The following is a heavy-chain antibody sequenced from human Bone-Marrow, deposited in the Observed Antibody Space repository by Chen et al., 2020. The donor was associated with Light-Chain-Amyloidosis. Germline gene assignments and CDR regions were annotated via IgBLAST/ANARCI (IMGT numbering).Heavy chain of an antibody. CDR1: GASISSGPYY. Sequence: QVQLQESGPGLVKPSQTLSLTCTVSGASISSGPYYWSWIRQPAGEGLEWIGRISTTGSTRYIPSLKSRVTISVDTSKNHFSLELNSVTAADTAFYFCARDRDDRETFDIWGQGTMVTVSS. CDR2: ISTTGST. J-gene: IGHJ3*02. CDR3: ARDRDDRETFDI. V-gene: IGHV4-61*02. D-gene: IGHD3-10*02.